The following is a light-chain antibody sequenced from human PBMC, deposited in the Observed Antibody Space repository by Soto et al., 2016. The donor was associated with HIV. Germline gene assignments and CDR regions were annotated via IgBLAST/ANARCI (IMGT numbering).Light chain of an antibody. CDR3: QVWDSRSDGL. J-gene: IGLJ2*01. V-gene: IGLV3-21*03. CDR1: NIGSQD. Sequence: SYELTQPSSVSVAPGKAATITCGGKNIGSQDIHWYQQKPGQGPCRWSSMMTDARPSGIPDRFSGSHSGDTATLTISRVEVGDEADYYCQVWDSRSDGLFGGGT. CDR2: MTD.